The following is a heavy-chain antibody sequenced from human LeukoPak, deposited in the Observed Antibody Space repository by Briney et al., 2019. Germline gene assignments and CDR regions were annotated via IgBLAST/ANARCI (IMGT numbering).Heavy chain of an antibody. CDR3: ARGYEIAAAGTGGY. V-gene: IGHV4-4*02. CDR2: INHSGST. J-gene: IGHJ4*02. Sequence: SETLSLTCAVSGGSISSSNWWSWVRQPPGKGLEWIGEINHSGSTNYNPSLESRVTISVDTSKNQFSLKLSSVTAADTAVYYCARGYEIAAAGTGGYWGQGTLVTVSS. CDR1: GGSISSSNW. D-gene: IGHD6-13*01.